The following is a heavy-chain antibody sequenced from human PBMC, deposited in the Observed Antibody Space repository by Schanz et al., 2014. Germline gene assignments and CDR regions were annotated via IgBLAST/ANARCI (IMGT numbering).Heavy chain of an antibody. CDR3: ARPSDSSWYMDV. CDR1: GFTFSTYA. D-gene: IGHD2-21*02. CDR2: ISSSSSYI. Sequence: VQLVESGGGLVQPGGSLRLSCAASGFTFSTYAMSWARQAPGKGLEWVSSISSSSSYISYADSVKGRFTISRDNAKNSLYLQMNSLRAEDTAVYYCARPSDSSWYMDVWGKGTTVTVSS. V-gene: IGHV3-21*01. J-gene: IGHJ6*03.